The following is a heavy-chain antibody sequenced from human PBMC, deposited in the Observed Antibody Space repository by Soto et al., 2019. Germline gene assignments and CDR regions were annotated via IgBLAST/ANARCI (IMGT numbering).Heavy chain of an antibody. CDR2: IKQDGSEK. D-gene: IGHD3-3*01. V-gene: IGHV3-7*01. Sequence: GGSLRLSCAASGFTFSSYWMSWVRQAPGKGLEWVANIKQDGSEKYYVDSVKGRFTISRDNAKNSLYLQMNSLRAEDTAVYYCATFPHCDFWSGYYYYGMDVWGQGTTVTVSS. CDR3: ATFPHCDFWSGYYYYGMDV. CDR1: GFTFSSYW. J-gene: IGHJ6*02.